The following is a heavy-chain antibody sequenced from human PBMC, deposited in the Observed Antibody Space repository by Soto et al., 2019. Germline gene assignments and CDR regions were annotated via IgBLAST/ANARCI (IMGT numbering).Heavy chain of an antibody. CDR2: ISAYNGNT. CDR1: GYTFTSYG. D-gene: IGHD3-9*01. V-gene: IGHV1-18*01. J-gene: IGHJ4*02. CDR3: ARYGTDSLPRVRYFDWLQLVESDY. Sequence: QVQLVQSGAEVKKPGASVKVSCKASGYTFTSYGISWVRQAPGQGLEWMGWISAYNGNTNYAQKLQGRVTMTTDTSTSTAYMELRSLRSDDTAVYYCARYGTDSLPRVRYFDWLQLVESDYWGQGTLVTVSS.